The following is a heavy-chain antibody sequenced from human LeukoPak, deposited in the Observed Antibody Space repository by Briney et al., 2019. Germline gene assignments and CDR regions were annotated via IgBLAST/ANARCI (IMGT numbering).Heavy chain of an antibody. V-gene: IGHV5-51*01. CDR2: IYPGGSET. J-gene: IGHJ4*02. CDR1: AYSFTNYW. Sequence: PGESLKISGKGSAYSFTNYWIVWVRQMPGRGLEWMGIIYPGGSETRYSPSFQGQVTISADKSITTTYLQWSSLKASDTAMYFCARQVFGDLHYWGQGTLVTVSS. D-gene: IGHD4-17*01. CDR3: ARQVFGDLHY.